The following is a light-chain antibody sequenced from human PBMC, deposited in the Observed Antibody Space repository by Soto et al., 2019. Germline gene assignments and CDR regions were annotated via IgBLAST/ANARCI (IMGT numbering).Light chain of an antibody. J-gene: IGLJ1*01. CDR3: CSSAGGSTYV. CDR1: SSDVGSYDL. V-gene: IGLV2-23*02. Sequence: QSALTQPASVSGSPGQSIAISCTGTSSDVGSYDLVSWYQQHPGKAPKLMIYEVTKRPSGVSSRFSGSKSGNTASLTISGLQAEDDADYYCCSSAGGSTYVFGTGTKLTVL. CDR2: EVT.